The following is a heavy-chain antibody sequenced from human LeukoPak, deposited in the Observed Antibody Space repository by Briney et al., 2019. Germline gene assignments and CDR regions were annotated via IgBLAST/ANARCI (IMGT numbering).Heavy chain of an antibody. J-gene: IGHJ4*02. CDR2: IYHSGSP. CDR3: ARATLDYDFWSGYHHFDY. CDR1: GGSISSSNW. V-gene: IGHV4-4*02. Sequence: SGTLSLTCAVSGGSISSSNWWSWVRQPPGKGLEWIGEIYHSGSPNYNPSLKSRVTISVDKSKNQFSLKLSSVTAADTAVYYCARATLDYDFWSGYHHFDYWGQGTLVTVSS. D-gene: IGHD3-3*01.